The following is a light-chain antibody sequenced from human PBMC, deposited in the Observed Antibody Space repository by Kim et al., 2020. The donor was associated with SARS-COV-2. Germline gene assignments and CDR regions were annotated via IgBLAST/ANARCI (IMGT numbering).Light chain of an antibody. CDR1: SGHSRNA. J-gene: IGLJ7*01. V-gene: IGLV4-69*01. CDR2: LNSDGSH. CDR3: QTWDTGIHV. Sequence: QLVLTQSPSASASLGASVKLTCTPSSGHSRNAIAWHQQQPERGPRYLMKLNSDGSHTKGDGIPDRFSGSSSGAGRYLTISSLQSEDEADYYCQTWDTGIHVFGGGTQLTVL.